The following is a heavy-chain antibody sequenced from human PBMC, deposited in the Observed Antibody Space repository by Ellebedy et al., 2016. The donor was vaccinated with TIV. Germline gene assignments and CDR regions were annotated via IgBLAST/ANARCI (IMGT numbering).Heavy chain of an antibody. CDR1: GFTFSSYA. D-gene: IGHD5-18*01. CDR2: ISGSGGTT. V-gene: IGHV3-23*01. Sequence: GESLKISCAASGFTFSSYAMSLVRQAPGKGLEWVSVISGSGGTTYYADSVKGRFTISRDNSKRTVDLQMNSLSAEDTAIYFCAKDRTSGDGYWVFDNWGQGTLVSVSS. CDR3: AKDRTSGDGYWVFDN. J-gene: IGHJ4*02.